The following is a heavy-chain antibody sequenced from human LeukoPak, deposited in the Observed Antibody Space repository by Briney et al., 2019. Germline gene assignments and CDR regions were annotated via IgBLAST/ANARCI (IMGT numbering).Heavy chain of an antibody. V-gene: IGHV3-23*01. Sequence: GGSLRLSCAASGFTFNNYAMSWVRQAPGKGLEWVSTISNSDYSTYYADPVKGRFTISRANSENTLYLQMNNLRAEDTAVYYCAKATGYLLWGQGTLVTVSS. CDR2: ISNSDYST. J-gene: IGHJ4*02. CDR1: GFTFNNYA. CDR3: AKATGYLL. D-gene: IGHD1-14*01.